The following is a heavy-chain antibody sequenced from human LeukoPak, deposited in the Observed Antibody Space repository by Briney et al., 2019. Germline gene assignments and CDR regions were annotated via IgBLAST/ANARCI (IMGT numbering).Heavy chain of an antibody. CDR1: GYTFTSYA. J-gene: IGHJ5*02. V-gene: IGHV1-3*01. CDR3: ARDRTYGDYEP. Sequence: ASVKVSCKASGYTFTSYAMHWVRQAPGQRLERMGWINAGNGNTKYSQKFQGRVTITRDTSASTAYMELSSLRSEDTAVYYCARDRTYGDYEPWGQGTLVTVSS. D-gene: IGHD4-17*01. CDR2: INAGNGNT.